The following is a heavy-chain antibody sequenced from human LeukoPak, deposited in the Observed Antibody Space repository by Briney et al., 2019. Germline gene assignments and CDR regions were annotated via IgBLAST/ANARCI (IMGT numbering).Heavy chain of an antibody. D-gene: IGHD3-22*01. Sequence: SETLSLTCSVSGGSISRYYWSWIRQPPGKGLEWIGYIYYSGSTNYNPSLKSRVTISVDTSKNQFSLRLSSVTAADTAVYYCARVTGYIVEDYFDYWGQGTLVIVSS. CDR2: IYYSGST. CDR1: GGSISRYY. J-gene: IGHJ4*02. CDR3: ARVTGYIVEDYFDY. V-gene: IGHV4-59*01.